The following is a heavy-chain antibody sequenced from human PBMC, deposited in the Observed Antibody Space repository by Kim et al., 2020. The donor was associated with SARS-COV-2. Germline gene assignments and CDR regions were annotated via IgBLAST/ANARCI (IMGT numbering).Heavy chain of an antibody. V-gene: IGHV3-23*01. CDR1: GFNFDDYV. CDR2: MSGRGGNT. D-gene: IGHD5-18*01. J-gene: IGHJ4*02. Sequence: GGSLRLSCAASGFNFDDYVMTWVRQAPGKGLEWVSAMSGRGGNTFYADSVKGRFTISRDSSTNTVYLQMNSLRADDTAVYYCARVLVTWIRNFDYWGQ. CDR3: ARVLVTWIRNFDY.